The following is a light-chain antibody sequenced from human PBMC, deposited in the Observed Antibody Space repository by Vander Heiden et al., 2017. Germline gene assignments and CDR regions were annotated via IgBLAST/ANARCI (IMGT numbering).Light chain of an antibody. V-gene: IGKV2-28*01. CDR2: LGS. CDR1: QSLLHINGYNY. CDR3: MQALQTPLA. Sequence: IVMTQSPLSLPVTPGEPASIPCRSSQSLLHINGYNYLDWYLQKPGQSPQLLIYLGSNRASGVPDRFSGSGAGTDFTLKISRVEAEDVGVYYCMQALQTPLAFGQGTKLEIK. J-gene: IGKJ2*01.